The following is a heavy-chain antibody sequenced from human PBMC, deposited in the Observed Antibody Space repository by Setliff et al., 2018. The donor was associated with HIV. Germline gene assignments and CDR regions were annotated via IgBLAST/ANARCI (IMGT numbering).Heavy chain of an antibody. J-gene: IGHJ4*02. Sequence: SETLSLTCTVSGGSISSGGYYWSWSRQHPGKGLEWIGNIYYSGSTYYNPSLTSRATVSVDTSKNQFSLALTSVTAADTAVYYCTRGRSMPTLTTWGQVALVTVSS. CDR3: TRGRSMPTLTT. D-gene: IGHD3-22*01. CDR2: IYYSGST. V-gene: IGHV4-31*03. CDR1: GGSISSGGYY.